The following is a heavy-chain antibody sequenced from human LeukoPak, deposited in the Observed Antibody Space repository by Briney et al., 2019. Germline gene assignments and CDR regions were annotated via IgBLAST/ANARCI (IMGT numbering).Heavy chain of an antibody. CDR1: GLTFSSYE. CDR3: ARPLGYTGTGTYFGY. J-gene: IGHJ4*02. Sequence: GGSLRLSCEASGLTFSSYEMNWVRQAPGKGLEWVSYISRGGDIIHYADSVKGRFTISRDNAKNSLYLQMNSLRVEDTAVYYCARPLGYTGTGTYFGYWGQGALVTISS. D-gene: IGHD3-10*01. CDR2: ISRGGDII. V-gene: IGHV3-48*03.